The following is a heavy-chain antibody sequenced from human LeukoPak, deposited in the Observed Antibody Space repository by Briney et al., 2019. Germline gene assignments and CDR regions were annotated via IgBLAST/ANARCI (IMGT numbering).Heavy chain of an antibody. V-gene: IGHV4-38-2*01. CDR2: INYSGTT. CDR1: GFTFSDYY. J-gene: IGHJ4*02. CDR3: ARTAAAWF. Sequence: PGGSLRLSCAASGFTFSDYYMSWIRQAPGKGLEWIGSINYSGTTYYNPSLKSRVSMSVDTSKNQFSLKLSSVTAADTAVYYCARTAAAWFWGQGTLVTVSS. D-gene: IGHD2-2*01.